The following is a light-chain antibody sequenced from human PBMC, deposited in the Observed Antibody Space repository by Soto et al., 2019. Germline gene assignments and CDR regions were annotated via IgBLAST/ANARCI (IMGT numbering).Light chain of an antibody. CDR3: QTYSSGRVT. Sequence: DIQMTQSPSSLSASVGDRVTITCRASQGISNSLAWYQQNAGKIPKLLIYAASNLQSGVPSRFSGSGSGTDFRLTISSLQPEDVATYYCQTYSSGRVTCGGGTKVEIK. CDR1: QGISNS. V-gene: IGKV1-27*01. J-gene: IGKJ4*01. CDR2: AAS.